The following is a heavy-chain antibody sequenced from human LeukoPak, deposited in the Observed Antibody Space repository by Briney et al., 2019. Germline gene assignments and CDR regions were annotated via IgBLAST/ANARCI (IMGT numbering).Heavy chain of an antibody. CDR2: IYYSGST. CDR3: VRELVDTAMDYYYYYGMDV. V-gene: IGHV4-31*03. CDR1: GGSISSGGYY. J-gene: IGHJ6*02. D-gene: IGHD5-18*01. Sequence: SQTLSLPCTVSGGSISSGGYYWSWIRQHPGKGLEWIGYIYYSGSTYYNPSLKSRVTISVDTSKNQFSLKLSSVTAADTAVYYCVRELVDTAMDYYYYYGMDVWGQGTTVTVSS.